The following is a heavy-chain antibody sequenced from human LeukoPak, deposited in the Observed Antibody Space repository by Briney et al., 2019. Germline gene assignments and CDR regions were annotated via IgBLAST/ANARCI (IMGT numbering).Heavy chain of an antibody. CDR2: IYHSGST. CDR1: GGSISSGGYY. Sequence: PSETLSLTCTVSGGSISSGGYYWSWIRQPPGKGLEWIGYIYHSGSTYYNPSLKSRVTISVDRSKNQFSLKLSSVTAADTAVYYCARVENGGNSGYYYYYMDVWGKGTTVTVSS. J-gene: IGHJ6*03. D-gene: IGHD4-23*01. V-gene: IGHV4-30-2*01. CDR3: ARVENGGNSGYYYYYMDV.